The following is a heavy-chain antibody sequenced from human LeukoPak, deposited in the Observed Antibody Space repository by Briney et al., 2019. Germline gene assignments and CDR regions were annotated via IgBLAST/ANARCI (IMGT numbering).Heavy chain of an antibody. CDR1: GGSIGSVNNY. V-gene: IGHV4-61*02. D-gene: IGHD5-18*01. Sequence: PSQTLSLTCDLSGGSIGSVNNYWIWIRQPAGKGLEWIGRIYTSESTNYNPSLKSRVTISIDTSKNQFSLKLASVTAADTAVYYCARAWRFTYGRFDYWGRGTLVTVSS. CDR3: ARAWRFTYGRFDY. J-gene: IGHJ4*02. CDR2: IYTSEST.